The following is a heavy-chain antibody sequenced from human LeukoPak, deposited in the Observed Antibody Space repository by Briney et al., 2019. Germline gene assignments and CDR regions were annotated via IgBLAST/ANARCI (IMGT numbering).Heavy chain of an antibody. Sequence: SETLSLTCTVSGVSISSYYWSWIRQPPGKGLEWIGSVYYSGSTYYNPSLKSRVTISVDTSKNQFSLRLSSVTAADTAVYYCARPMLRGIITGTFDYWGQGTLVTVSS. V-gene: IGHV4-59*05. J-gene: IGHJ4*02. CDR2: VYYSGST. D-gene: IGHD3-10*01. CDR1: GVSISSYY. CDR3: ARPMLRGIITGTFDY.